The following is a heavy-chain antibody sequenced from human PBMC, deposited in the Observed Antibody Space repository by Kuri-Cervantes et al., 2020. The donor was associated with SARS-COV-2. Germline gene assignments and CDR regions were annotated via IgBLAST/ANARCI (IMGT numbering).Heavy chain of an antibody. J-gene: IGHJ6*02. Sequence: SETLSLTCTVSGGSISSHYWSWIRQPAGKGLEWIGRIYTSGSTNYNTSLKSRVTISVDTSKNQFPLKLSSVTAADTAVYYCARAGIVGFYDYYYGMDVWGQGTTVTVYS. D-gene: IGHD1-26*01. V-gene: IGHV4-4*07. CDR2: IYTSGST. CDR3: ARAGIVGFYDYYYGMDV. CDR1: GGSISSHY.